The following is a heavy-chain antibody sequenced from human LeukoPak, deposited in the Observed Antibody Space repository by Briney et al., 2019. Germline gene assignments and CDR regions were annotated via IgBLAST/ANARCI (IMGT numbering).Heavy chain of an antibody. CDR1: GGTFSSYA. V-gene: IGHV1-69*13. J-gene: IGHJ4*02. Sequence: SVTVSCTASGGTFSSYAISWVRQAPGQGLEWMGGIIPIFGTANYAQKFQGRVTITADESTSTAYMELSSLRSEDTAVYYCARESAEYCSGGSCQNFDYWGQGTLVTVSS. CDR3: ARESAEYCSGGSCQNFDY. D-gene: IGHD2-15*01. CDR2: IIPIFGTA.